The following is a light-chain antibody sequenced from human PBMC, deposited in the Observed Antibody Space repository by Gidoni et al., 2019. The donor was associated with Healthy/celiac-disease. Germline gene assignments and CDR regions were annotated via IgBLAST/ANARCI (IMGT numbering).Light chain of an antibody. CDR2: GAS. J-gene: IGKJ1*01. CDR1: QSVSSSY. CDR3: QQYGSSPKT. Sequence: IVLTQSPGTLSLSPGERATLSCRASQSVSSSYLAWYQQKPGQAPRLIIYGASSRATGIPDRFSGSGSGTDFTLTISRVEPEDSAVYYCQQYGSSPKTFGQGTKVEIK. V-gene: IGKV3-20*01.